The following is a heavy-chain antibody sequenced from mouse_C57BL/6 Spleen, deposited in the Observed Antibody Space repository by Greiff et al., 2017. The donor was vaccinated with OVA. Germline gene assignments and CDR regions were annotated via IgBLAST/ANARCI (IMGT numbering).Heavy chain of an antibody. CDR2: IDPSDSYP. Sequence: QVQLQQPGAELVRPGTSVKLSCKASGYTFTSYWMHWVKQRPGQGLEWIGVIDPSDSYPNYNQKFKGKATLTVDTSSSTAYMQLSSLTSEDSAVYYCARGTTVGGYFDVWGTGTTVTVSS. D-gene: IGHD1-1*01. V-gene: IGHV1-59*01. CDR3: ARGTTVGGYFDV. CDR1: GYTFTSYW. J-gene: IGHJ1*03.